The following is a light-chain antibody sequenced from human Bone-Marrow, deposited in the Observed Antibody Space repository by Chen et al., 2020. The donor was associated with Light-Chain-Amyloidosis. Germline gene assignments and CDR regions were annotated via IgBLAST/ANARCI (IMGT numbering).Light chain of an antibody. CDR2: CNS. J-gene: IGLJ2*01. V-gene: IGLV1-40*01. CDR1: SSDIGAGYD. CDR3: QSYDSSLSGSV. Sequence: QSVLTQTPSVSGAPGQRVTISCTGSSSDIGAGYDVHWYQQLPGTAPKLLIYCNSNRPSVVPDRFSGSKSGTSASLAITGLQAEDEADYYCQSYDSSLSGSVFGGGTKLTVL.